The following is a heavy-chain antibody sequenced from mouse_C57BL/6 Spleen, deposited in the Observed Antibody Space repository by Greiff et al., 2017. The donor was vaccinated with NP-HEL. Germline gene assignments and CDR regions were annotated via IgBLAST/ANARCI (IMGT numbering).Heavy chain of an antibody. D-gene: IGHD4-1*02. CDR2: ISSGGDYI. J-gene: IGHJ2*01. CDR1: GFTFSSYA. V-gene: IGHV5-9-1*02. Sequence: EVKLMESGEGLVKPGGSLKLSCAASGFTFSSYAMSWVRQTPEKRLEWVAYISSGGDYIYYADTVKGRFTISRDNARNTLYLQMSSLKSEDTAMYYCTRATGPYYFDYWGQGTTLTVSS. CDR3: TRATGPYYFDY.